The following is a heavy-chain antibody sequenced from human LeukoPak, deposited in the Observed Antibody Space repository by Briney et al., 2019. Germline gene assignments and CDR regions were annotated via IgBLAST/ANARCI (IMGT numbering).Heavy chain of an antibody. V-gene: IGHV1-2*06. CDR1: GYTFTGYY. CDR3: AREIGGILVFDY. CDR2: INPNSGDS. J-gene: IGHJ4*02. Sequence: ASVKVSCKASGYTFTGYYMHWVRQAPGQGLEWMGRINPNSGDSHHAQKFQGRVTMTRDTSISTAYMELSRLRSDDTAVYYCAREIGGILVFDYWGQGTLVTVSS. D-gene: IGHD5-18*01.